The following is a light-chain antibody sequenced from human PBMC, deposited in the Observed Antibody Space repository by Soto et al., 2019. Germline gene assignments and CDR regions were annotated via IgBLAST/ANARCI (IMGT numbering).Light chain of an antibody. V-gene: IGLV1-40*01. J-gene: IGLJ1*01. CDR2: GNS. Sequence: QAVVTQPPSVSGAPGQRVTISCTGSSSNIGAGYDVHWYQQLPGTAPKLLIYGNSNRPSGVPDRFSGSKSGTSASLAITWLQDEDEADYYCQSYDSSLRAPYVFGTGTKVTVL. CDR1: SSNIGAGYD. CDR3: QSYDSSLRAPYV.